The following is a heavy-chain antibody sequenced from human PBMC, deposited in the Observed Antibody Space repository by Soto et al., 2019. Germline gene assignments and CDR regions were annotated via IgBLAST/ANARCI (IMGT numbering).Heavy chain of an antibody. Sequence: QVELVQSGAEVKKPGASVKVSCKASGYIFTSYYLHWVRQAPGQGLEWMGWLNPFDGSRMFAQSFQGRVTLTRDTSTSTVYMELSGLRSDDTAVYYCSRVDPGETSPFDHWGQGTLVTVSS. CDR3: SRVDPGETSPFDH. V-gene: IGHV1-46*03. D-gene: IGHD3-10*01. CDR2: LNPFDGSR. CDR1: GYIFTSYY. J-gene: IGHJ4*02.